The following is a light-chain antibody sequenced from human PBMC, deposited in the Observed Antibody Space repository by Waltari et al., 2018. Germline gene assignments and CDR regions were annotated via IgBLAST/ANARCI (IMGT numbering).Light chain of an antibody. CDR1: QDISNN. CDR2: DAS. CDR3: QQFDNLYT. J-gene: IGKJ2*01. Sequence: DIQMTQSTSSLSSSVGDRVTITCQASQDISNNLNWYQQKPGKAPKLLIYDASHLETGVPSRFSGSGSGTDFTFTISSLQPEDIATYYCQQFDNLYTFGQGTKLEIK. V-gene: IGKV1-33*01.